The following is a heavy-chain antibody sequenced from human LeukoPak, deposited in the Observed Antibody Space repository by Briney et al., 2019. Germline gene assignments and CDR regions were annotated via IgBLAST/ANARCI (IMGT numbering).Heavy chain of an antibody. CDR3: ARDRATTVTTGPFDN. CDR1: GYSLSSGYH. CDR2: IYHSGST. D-gene: IGHD4-11*01. J-gene: IGHJ4*02. Sequence: SETLSLTXTVSGYSLSSGYHWGWIRQPPGKGLEWIGSIYHSGSTYYNPSLKSRVTISVDTSKNQFSLKLISVTAADTAVYYCARDRATTVTTGPFDNWGQGTLVTVSS. V-gene: IGHV4-38-2*02.